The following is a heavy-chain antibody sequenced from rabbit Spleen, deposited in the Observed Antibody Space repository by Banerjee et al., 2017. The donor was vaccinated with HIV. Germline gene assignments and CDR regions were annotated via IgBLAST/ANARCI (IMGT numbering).Heavy chain of an antibody. D-gene: IGHD6-1*01. CDR2: IYGGSSGST. Sequence: QEQLEESGGDLVKPEGSLTLTCTASGFSFSSSYYMCWVRQAPGKGLEWIACIYGGSSGSTYYASWAKGRFTISKTSSTTVTLQMTSLTVADTATYFCARSYGNNAYHLWGPGTLVTVS. J-gene: IGHJ4*01. CDR1: GFSFSSSYY. CDR3: ARSYGNNAYHL. V-gene: IGHV1S45*01.